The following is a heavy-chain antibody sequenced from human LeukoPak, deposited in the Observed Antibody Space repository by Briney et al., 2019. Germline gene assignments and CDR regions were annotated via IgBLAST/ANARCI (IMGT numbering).Heavy chain of an antibody. CDR3: ATDQAVEMAN. CDR2: INPSGGST. V-gene: IGHV1-46*01. J-gene: IGHJ4*02. CDR1: GYTFTSYY. Sequence: ASVKVSCKASGYTFTSYYIHWVRQAPGQGLEWMGIINPSGGSTSYAQKFQGRVTMTRDMSTSTVYMELSSLRSEDTAVYYCATDQAVEMANWGQGTLVTVSS. D-gene: IGHD5-24*01.